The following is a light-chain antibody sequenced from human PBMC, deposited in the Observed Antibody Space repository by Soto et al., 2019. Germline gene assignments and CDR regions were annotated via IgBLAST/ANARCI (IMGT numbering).Light chain of an antibody. CDR3: QQLSRYPLT. CDR2: SAS. V-gene: IGKV1-9*01. CDR1: QDIRNY. Sequence: IQLTQSPSSLSASVGDRVTVTCRASQDIRNYLAWYQQKPGKAPKLLIYSASTLQSGVPSRFSGSGSETEFSLTIRALQPEDFATYYCQQLSRYPLTFGGGTKVDIK. J-gene: IGKJ4*01.